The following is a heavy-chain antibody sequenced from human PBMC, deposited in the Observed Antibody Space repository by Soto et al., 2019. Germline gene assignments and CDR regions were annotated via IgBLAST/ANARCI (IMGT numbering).Heavy chain of an antibody. D-gene: IGHD3-22*01. CDR1: GFTFSSYA. CDR2: ISGSGGST. Sequence: SLRLSCAASGFTFSSYAMSWVRQAPGKGLEWVSAISGSGGSTYYADSVKGRFTISRDNSKNTLYLQMNSLRAEDTAVYYCANFNYYDSSGYYLLPDAFDIWGQGTMVTVSS. J-gene: IGHJ3*02. CDR3: ANFNYYDSSGYYLLPDAFDI. V-gene: IGHV3-23*01.